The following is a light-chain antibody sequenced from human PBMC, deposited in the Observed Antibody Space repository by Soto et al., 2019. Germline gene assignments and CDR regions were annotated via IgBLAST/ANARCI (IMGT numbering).Light chain of an antibody. CDR3: QSYDSSLSGYV. CDR1: SSNIGAGYD. J-gene: IGLJ1*01. CDR2: GDS. Sequence: QSVLTQPPSVSGAPGQRVTISCTGSSSNIGAGYDVHWYQQLPGTAPKLLIYGDSNRPSGVPDRFSGSKSGTSASLAITGLQAEDEADYYCQSYDSSLSGYVFGTGTKDTDL. V-gene: IGLV1-40*01.